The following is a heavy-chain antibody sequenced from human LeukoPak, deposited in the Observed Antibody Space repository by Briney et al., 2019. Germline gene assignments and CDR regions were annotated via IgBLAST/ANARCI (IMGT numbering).Heavy chain of an antibody. V-gene: IGHV4-34*01. J-gene: IGHJ3*02. Sequence: SETLSLTCAVYGGSFSGYYWSWIRQPPGKGLEWIGEINHSGSTNYNPSLKSRVTISVDTSKNQFSLKLSSVTAADTAVYYCARGIGSVVVVPAAMSVGAFDIWGQGTMVTVSS. D-gene: IGHD2-2*01. CDR1: GGSFSGYY. CDR3: ARGIGSVVVVPAAMSVGAFDI. CDR2: INHSGST.